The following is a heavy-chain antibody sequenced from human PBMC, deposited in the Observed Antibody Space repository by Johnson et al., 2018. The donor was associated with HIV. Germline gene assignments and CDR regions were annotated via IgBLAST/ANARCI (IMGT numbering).Heavy chain of an antibody. J-gene: IGHJ3*02. CDR1: GFTFDDYG. D-gene: IGHD3-10*01. Sequence: MLLVESGVGVVRPGGSLRLSCAASGFTFDDYGMSWVRQAPGQGLEWVSGINWNGGSTGYADSVKGRFTISRDNAKNSLYLQMNSLRAEDTALYYCARDLYYGSGSSVAFDIWGQGTMVTVSS. CDR2: INWNGGST. CDR3: ARDLYYGSGSSVAFDI. V-gene: IGHV3-20*04.